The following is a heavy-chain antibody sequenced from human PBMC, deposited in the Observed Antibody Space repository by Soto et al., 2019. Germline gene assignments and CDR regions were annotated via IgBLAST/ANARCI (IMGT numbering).Heavy chain of an antibody. V-gene: IGHV3-7*03. CDR1: GFTFSSYW. D-gene: IGHD3-3*01. CDR3: ARVWYYDFWSGYYTEYYGMDV. J-gene: IGHJ6*02. Sequence: PGGSLRLSCAASGFTFSSYWMSWVRQAPGKGLEWVANIKQDGSEKYYVDSVKGRFTISRDNAKNSLYLQMNSLRAEDTAVYYCARVWYYDFWSGYYTEYYGMDVWGQGTTVTVSS. CDR2: IKQDGSEK.